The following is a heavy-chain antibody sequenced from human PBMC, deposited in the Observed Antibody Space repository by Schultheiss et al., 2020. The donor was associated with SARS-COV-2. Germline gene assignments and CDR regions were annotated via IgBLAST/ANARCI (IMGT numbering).Heavy chain of an antibody. D-gene: IGHD3-10*02. CDR3: AGSMFRRSYYYYYGMDV. V-gene: IGHV3-53*01. Sequence: VGSLRLSCAASGFTVSSNYMSWVRQAPGKGLEWVSVIYSGGSTYYADSVKGRFTISRDNSKNTLYLQMNSLRAEDTAVYYCAGSMFRRSYYYYYGMDVWGQGTTVTVSS. J-gene: IGHJ6*02. CDR1: GFTVSSNY. CDR2: IYSGGST.